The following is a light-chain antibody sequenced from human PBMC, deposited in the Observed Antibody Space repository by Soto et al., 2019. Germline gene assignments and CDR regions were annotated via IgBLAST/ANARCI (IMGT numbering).Light chain of an antibody. CDR3: SSYTSSSAVV. J-gene: IGLJ2*01. CDR2: DVS. V-gene: IGLV2-14*01. CDR1: SSDVGGYNY. Sequence: QSALTQPASVSGSPGQSITISCTGTSSDVGGYNYVSWYQQHPGKGPKLMIYDVSNRPSGVSNRFSGSKSGNTASLTISGLQADDEAYYYCSSYTSSSAVVFGGGTKVTV.